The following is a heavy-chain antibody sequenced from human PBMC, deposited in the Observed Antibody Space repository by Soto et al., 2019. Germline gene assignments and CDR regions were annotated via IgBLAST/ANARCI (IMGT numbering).Heavy chain of an antibody. D-gene: IGHD3-3*01. Sequence: SETLSLTCTVSGGSISSSSYYWGWIRQPPGKGLEWIGSIYYSGSTYYNPSLKSRVTISVDMSKNQFSLKLSSVTAADTAIYYCARRLRGITIFGVVTPPGYWGQGTLVTVSS. CDR2: IYYSGST. CDR3: ARRLRGITIFGVVTPPGY. V-gene: IGHV4-39*01. J-gene: IGHJ4*02. CDR1: GGSISSSSYY.